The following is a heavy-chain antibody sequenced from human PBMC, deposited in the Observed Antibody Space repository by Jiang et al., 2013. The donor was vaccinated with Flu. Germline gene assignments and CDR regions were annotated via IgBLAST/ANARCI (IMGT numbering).Heavy chain of an antibody. CDR3: ARSPVVAGATTACDY. V-gene: IGHV1-69*06. D-gene: IGHD1-26*01. CDR1: A. Sequence: AISWVRQAPGQGLEWMGGIIPIFGTANYAQKFQGGVTITADKSTSTAYMELSSLRSEDTAVYYCARSPVVAGATTACDYWGQGTLVTVSS. CDR2: IIPIFGTA. J-gene: IGHJ4*02.